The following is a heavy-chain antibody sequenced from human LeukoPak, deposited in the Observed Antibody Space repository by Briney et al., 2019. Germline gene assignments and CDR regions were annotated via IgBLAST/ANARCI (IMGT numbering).Heavy chain of an antibody. J-gene: IGHJ4*02. CDR2: IWYDGSNK. CDR3: ARNDYYDSSGYQAY. CDR1: GFTFSSYG. V-gene: IGHV3-33*01. D-gene: IGHD3-22*01. Sequence: GGSLRLSCAASGFTFSSYGMHWVRQAPGKGLEWVAVIWYDGSNKYYADSVKGRFTISRDNSKNTLYLQMNSLRAEDTAVYYCARNDYYDSSGYQAYWGQGTLVTVSS.